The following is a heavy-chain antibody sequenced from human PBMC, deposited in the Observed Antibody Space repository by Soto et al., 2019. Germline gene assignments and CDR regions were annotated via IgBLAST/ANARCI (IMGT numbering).Heavy chain of an antibody. V-gene: IGHV1-3*01. D-gene: IGHD5-12*01. CDR3: ARVVAIPGYPDY. CDR1: GYTFTSYA. Sequence: ASVKVSCKASGYTFTSYAMNWVRQAPGQRLEWMGWINAGNGNTKYSQKFQGRVTITRDTSASTAYMELSSLRSDDTAVYYCARVVAIPGYPDYWGQGTLVTVSS. J-gene: IGHJ4*02. CDR2: INAGNGNT.